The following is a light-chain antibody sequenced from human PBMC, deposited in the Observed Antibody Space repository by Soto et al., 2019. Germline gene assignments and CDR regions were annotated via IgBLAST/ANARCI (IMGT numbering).Light chain of an antibody. V-gene: IGLV1-44*01. Sequence: QSVLTQPPSASGTPGERVARSCYGSSSNIGKNTVNWYQQVPGTAPKLPIYSVNQRPSGVPDRLSGSKSGTSASLAIRGLQSEDEADYYCAAWDDSLKAYVFGTGTKVTVL. CDR1: SSNIGKNT. CDR2: SVN. CDR3: AAWDDSLKAYV. J-gene: IGLJ1*01.